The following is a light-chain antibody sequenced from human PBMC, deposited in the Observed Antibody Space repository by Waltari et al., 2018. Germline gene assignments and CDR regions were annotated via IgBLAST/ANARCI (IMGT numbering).Light chain of an antibody. Sequence: EIVLTQSPGTLSLSPGERATLPCTASQSVSSSYLAWYQQKPGQAPRLLIYGASSRATGIPDRFSGSGSGTDFTLTISRLEPEDFAVYYCQQYGSSPLMYTFGQGTKLEIK. CDR2: GAS. CDR1: QSVSSSY. CDR3: QQYGSSPLMYT. J-gene: IGKJ2*01. V-gene: IGKV3-20*01.